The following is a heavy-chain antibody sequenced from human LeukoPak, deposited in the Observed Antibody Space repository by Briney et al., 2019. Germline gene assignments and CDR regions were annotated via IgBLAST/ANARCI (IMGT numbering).Heavy chain of an antibody. Sequence: SETLSLTCTVSGGXFSSSTYYWGWIRQPPGKGLEWIGSIHYGGATYYNPSLKSRVTISVDASKNQFSLKLKSVTAADTAVYYCASLRLGELSPIDFWGQGTLVTVSS. V-gene: IGHV4-39*01. J-gene: IGHJ4*02. CDR1: GGXFSSSTYY. D-gene: IGHD3-16*02. CDR2: IHYGGAT. CDR3: ASLRLGELSPIDF.